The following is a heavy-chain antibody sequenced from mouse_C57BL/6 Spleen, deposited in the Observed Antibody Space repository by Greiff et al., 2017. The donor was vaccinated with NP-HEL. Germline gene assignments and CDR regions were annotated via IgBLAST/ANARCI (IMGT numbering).Heavy chain of an antibody. CDR3: AGGTGEGAMDY. CDR2: ISDGGSYT. CDR1: GFTFSSYA. D-gene: IGHD4-1*01. Sequence: EVMLVESGGGLVKPGGSLKLSCAASGFTFSSYAMSWVRQTPEKRLEWVATISDGGSYTYYPDNVKGRFTISRDNAKNNLYLQMSHLKSEDTAMYYCAGGTGEGAMDYWGQGTSVTVSS. J-gene: IGHJ4*01. V-gene: IGHV5-4*03.